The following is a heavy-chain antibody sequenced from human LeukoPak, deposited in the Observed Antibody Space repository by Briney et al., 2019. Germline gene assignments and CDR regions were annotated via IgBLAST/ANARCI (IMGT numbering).Heavy chain of an antibody. D-gene: IGHD4-17*01. CDR1: GFTFSIYW. CDR3: ARGHYGDYV. CDR2: INQDGSEK. V-gene: IGHV3-7*01. Sequence: PGGSLRLSCAASGFTFSIYWMNWVRQAPGKGLEWVASINQDGSEKYYVDSVKGRFTISRDNGKNSLFLQMNSLRAEDTSVYYCARGHYGDYVWGQGTLVTVSS. J-gene: IGHJ4*02.